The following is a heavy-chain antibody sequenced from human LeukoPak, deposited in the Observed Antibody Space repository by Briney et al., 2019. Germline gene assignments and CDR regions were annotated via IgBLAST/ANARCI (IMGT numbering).Heavy chain of an antibody. V-gene: IGHV4-59*08. J-gene: IGHJ6*02. CDR1: GGSISSYY. D-gene: IGHD3-9*01. CDR3: ARSGTSRYYFYGMDV. Sequence: SSETLSLTCTVSGGSISSYYWNWIRQPPGKGLEWIGYIYYTGSTNYNPSLKSRVTISVDTSKNQFSLKLNSVTATDTAVYYCARSGTSRYYFYGMDVWGQGTTVTVSS. CDR2: IYYTGST.